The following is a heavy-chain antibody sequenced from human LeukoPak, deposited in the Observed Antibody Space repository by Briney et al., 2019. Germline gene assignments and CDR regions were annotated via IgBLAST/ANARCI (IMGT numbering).Heavy chain of an antibody. CDR1: GFTFSSYG. V-gene: IGHV3-30*02. CDR3: ANLVIPKSQHDDAFDI. Sequence: PGGSLRLSCAASGFTFSSYGMHWVRQAPGKGLEWVAFIRYDGSNKYYANSVKGRFTISRDNSKNTLYLQMNSLRAEDTAVYYCANLVIPKSQHDDAFDIWGQGTMVTVSS. CDR2: IRYDGSNK. D-gene: IGHD3-22*01. J-gene: IGHJ3*02.